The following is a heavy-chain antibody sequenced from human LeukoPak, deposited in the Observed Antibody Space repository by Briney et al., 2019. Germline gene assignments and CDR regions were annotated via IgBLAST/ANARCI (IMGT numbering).Heavy chain of an antibody. CDR2: ISSSSSYI. CDR1: RFTFSSYS. Sequence: GGSLRLSCAASRFTFSSYSMNWLRQAPGKRLEWVSSISSSSSYIYYADSVKRLFTISRDNAKNSLYLQMNSLRAEDTAVYYCARDLAGDYGMDVWGQGTTVTVS. CDR3: ARDLAGDYGMDV. J-gene: IGHJ6*02. V-gene: IGHV3-21*01. D-gene: IGHD3-16*01.